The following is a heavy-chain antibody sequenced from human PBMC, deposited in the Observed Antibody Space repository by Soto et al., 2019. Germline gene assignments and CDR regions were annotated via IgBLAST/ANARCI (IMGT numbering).Heavy chain of an antibody. CDR1: GFTVSDNR. CDR3: ARVGTSESFFDY. D-gene: IGHD7-27*01. CDR2: LYFYGSA. Sequence: EVQLVETGGGLIQPGGSLRRSCVVSGFTVSDNRMTWVRQAPGQGLEWVADLYFYGSANYADSVRGRFTISKDDSKNTLYLQMNNVRAEDTAVYYCARVGTSESFFDYWGQGTLVTVSP. J-gene: IGHJ4*02. V-gene: IGHV3-53*02.